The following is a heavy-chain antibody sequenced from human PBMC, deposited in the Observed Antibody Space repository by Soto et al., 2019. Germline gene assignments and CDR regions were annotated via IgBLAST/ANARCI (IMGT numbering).Heavy chain of an antibody. D-gene: IGHD3-10*01. CDR2: ISGSGGST. V-gene: IGHV3-23*01. CDR3: AKKVNSASGSQYFDY. CDR1: GFTFSSYA. J-gene: IGHJ4*02. Sequence: PGGSLRLSCAASGFTFSSYAMSWVRQAPGKGLEWGSAISGSGGSTYYADSVKGRFTISRDNSKNTLYLQMNSLRAEDTAVSYCAKKVNSASGSQYFDYWGQGTLVTVSS.